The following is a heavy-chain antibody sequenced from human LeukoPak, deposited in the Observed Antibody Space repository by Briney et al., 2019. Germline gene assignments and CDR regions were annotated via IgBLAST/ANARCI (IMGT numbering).Heavy chain of an antibody. CDR1: GGAVSSGSYY. V-gene: IGHV4-61*01. D-gene: IGHD3-3*01. J-gene: IGHJ6*02. Sequence: SETLSLTCTVSGGAVSSGSYYWSWIRQPPGKGLECIGHIYYSGNTKYNPSLRNRVTISVDTSKNQFSLKLSSVTAADTAVYYCARVSTVFGVVISGYAYYYGMDVWGQGTTVTVSS. CDR2: IYYSGNT. CDR3: ARVSTVFGVVISGYAYYYGMDV.